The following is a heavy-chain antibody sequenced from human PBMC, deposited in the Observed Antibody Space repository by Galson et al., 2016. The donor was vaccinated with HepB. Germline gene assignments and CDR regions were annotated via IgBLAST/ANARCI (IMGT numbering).Heavy chain of an antibody. CDR3: GEHGGLYY. Sequence: SLRLSCAASGFSFSNSGMSWVRQAPGRGLEWVSGITRSGDATHCADFVKGRFTISRDNSKHTLYLYMNNLTAGAAAICYCGEHGGLYYWGQGALVTVSS. D-gene: IGHD3-16*01. CDR2: ITRSGDAT. CDR1: GFSFSNSG. J-gene: IGHJ4*02. V-gene: IGHV3-23*01.